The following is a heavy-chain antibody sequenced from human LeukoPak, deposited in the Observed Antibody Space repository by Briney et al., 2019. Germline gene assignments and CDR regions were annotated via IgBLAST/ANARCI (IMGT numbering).Heavy chain of an antibody. CDR3: ARDRLPPLGAFDI. Sequence: GESLRLSCAASGFTVSSNFMSWVRQAPGKGLEWVSVIYSGGNTYYADYVKGRFTISRDNSKNTLYLQMNRLRAEDTAVYHCARDRLPPLGAFDIWGQGTMVTVSS. D-gene: IGHD3-16*01. CDR1: GFTVSSNF. V-gene: IGHV3-66*01. CDR2: IYSGGNT. J-gene: IGHJ3*02.